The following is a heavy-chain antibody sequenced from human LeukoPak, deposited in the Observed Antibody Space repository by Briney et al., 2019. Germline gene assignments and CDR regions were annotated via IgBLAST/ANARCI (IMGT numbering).Heavy chain of an antibody. CDR3: GVVTAIDY. CDR1: GFTFSSYG. CDR2: IRSDGSNK. Sequence: PGGSLRLSCAASGFTFSSYGMHWVRQAPGKGLEWVTFIRSDGSNKYYADSVEGRFTISRDISKNTLYLQMNSLRAEDTADCARGVVTAIDYLGQGTLVTVSS. J-gene: IGHJ4*02. V-gene: IGHV3-30*02. D-gene: IGHD2-21*02.